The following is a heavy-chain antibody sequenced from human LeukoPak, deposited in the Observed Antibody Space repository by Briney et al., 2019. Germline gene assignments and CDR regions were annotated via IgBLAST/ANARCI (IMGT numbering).Heavy chain of an antibody. CDR2: IYYSGST. V-gene: IGHV4-39*01. Sequence: SETLSLTCTVSGGSISSSSYYWGWIRQPPGKGLEWIGSIYYSGSTYYNPSLKSRVTISVDTSKNQFSLKLSSVTAADTAVYYCARPRYGSGSFPCLFDYWGQGTLVTVSS. D-gene: IGHD3-10*01. J-gene: IGHJ4*02. CDR1: GGSISSSSYY. CDR3: ARPRYGSGSFPCLFDY.